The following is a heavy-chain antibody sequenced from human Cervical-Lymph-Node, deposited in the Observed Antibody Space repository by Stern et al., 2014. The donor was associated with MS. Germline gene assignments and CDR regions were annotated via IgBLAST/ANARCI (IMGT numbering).Heavy chain of an antibody. V-gene: IGHV1-69*01. CDR2: IIPIFGTT. J-gene: IGHJ3*02. CDR1: GVTFSTNA. D-gene: IGHD3-10*01. Sequence: VQLVQSGAELKKPGSSVKVSCKASGVTFSTNAFIWVRQAPGQGLEWMGGIIPIFGTTNYAQIFQGRLTITADGSTGTAYMDLTSLTSEDTAVYYCATGPGFLFDAFDMWGQGTMVTVSS. CDR3: ATGPGFLFDAFDM.